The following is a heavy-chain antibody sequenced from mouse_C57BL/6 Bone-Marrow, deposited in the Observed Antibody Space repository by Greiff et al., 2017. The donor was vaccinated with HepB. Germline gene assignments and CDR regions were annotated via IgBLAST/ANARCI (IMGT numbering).Heavy chain of an antibody. Sequence: QVQLQQSGAELARPGASVKLSCKASGYTFTSYGISWVKQRTGQGLEWIGEIYPRSGNTYYNEKFKGKATLTAAKSSSTAYMELRSLTSEDAAVYVCARGGSNLYYFDYWGQGTTLTVAS. D-gene: IGHD2-5*01. J-gene: IGHJ2*01. CDR2: IYPRSGNT. CDR3: ARGGSNLYYFDY. CDR1: GYTFTSYG. V-gene: IGHV1-81*01.